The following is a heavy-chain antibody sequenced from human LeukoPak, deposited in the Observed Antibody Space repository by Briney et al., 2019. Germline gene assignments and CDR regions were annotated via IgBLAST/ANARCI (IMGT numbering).Heavy chain of an antibody. CDR3: ARGGVGGYDYFDS. V-gene: IGHV4-30-4*01. CDR2: ITYSGST. Sequence: SETLSLTCTVSGGSISSDDYYWSWIRQPPGKGLEWIGHITYSGSTDYSPSLRSRVTMSVDMSKNQFSLKLNSVTAAETAMYFCARGGVGGYDYFDSWGQGTLVAVSS. J-gene: IGHJ4*02. CDR1: GGSISSDDYY. D-gene: IGHD5-12*01.